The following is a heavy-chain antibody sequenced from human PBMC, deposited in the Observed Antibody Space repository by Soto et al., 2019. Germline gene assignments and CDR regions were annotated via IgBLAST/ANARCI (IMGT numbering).Heavy chain of an antibody. CDR2: ISGSGGST. V-gene: IGHV3-23*01. Sequence: PGGSLRLSCAASGFAFSSHAMSWVRQAPGKGLEWVSVISGSGGSTYYADSVKGRFTISRDNSKNTLYLQMNSLRADDTAVYYCAKNLQPSIVVVPTALDYWGQGTLVTVSS. CDR3: AKNLQPSIVVVPTALDY. CDR1: GFAFSSHA. D-gene: IGHD2-2*01. J-gene: IGHJ4*02.